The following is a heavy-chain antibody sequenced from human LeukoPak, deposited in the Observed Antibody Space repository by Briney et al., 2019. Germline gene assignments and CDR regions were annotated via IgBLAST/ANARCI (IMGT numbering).Heavy chain of an antibody. V-gene: IGHV3-48*03. Sequence: GGSLRLSCAASGFTFSSYEMNWVRQAPGRGLEWVSYISSSGSTIYYADSVKGRFTISRDNAKNSLYLQMNSLGAEDTAVYYCAELGITMIGGVWGKGTTVTISS. J-gene: IGHJ6*04. D-gene: IGHD3-10*02. CDR1: GFTFSSYE. CDR3: AELGITMIGGV. CDR2: ISSSGSTI.